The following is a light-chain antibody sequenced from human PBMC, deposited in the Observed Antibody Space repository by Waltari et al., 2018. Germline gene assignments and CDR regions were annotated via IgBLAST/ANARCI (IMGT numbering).Light chain of an antibody. Sequence: QSVFTQAPSVSAAPGQKVTISCSGSTPNIGNHYVSWYQQFPGTAPKRLIYEDNRRPLGMPDRFSGSKSGASATLGITGLQTGDEADYYCGTWDSSLGIGVLGGGTRVTVL. CDR3: GTWDSSLGIGV. CDR2: EDN. V-gene: IGLV1-51*01. J-gene: IGLJ3*02. CDR1: TPNIGNHY.